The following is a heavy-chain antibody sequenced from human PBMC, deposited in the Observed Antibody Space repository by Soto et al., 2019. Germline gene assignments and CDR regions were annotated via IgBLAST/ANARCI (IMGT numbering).Heavy chain of an antibody. D-gene: IGHD2-15*01. CDR3: ARRGGGVVLAATTPFDY. Sequence: QVPLQESGPRLVRPSGTLSLTCTVSSGSITSANWWSWVRQPPGRGLEWIGEIYHSGSTNYNLSLKSRVTLSVDTSKNQFSLSLSSVTAADTAMYYCARRGGGVVLAATTPFDYWGQGTLVTVSS. V-gene: IGHV4-4*02. J-gene: IGHJ4*02. CDR1: SGSITSANW. CDR2: IYHSGST.